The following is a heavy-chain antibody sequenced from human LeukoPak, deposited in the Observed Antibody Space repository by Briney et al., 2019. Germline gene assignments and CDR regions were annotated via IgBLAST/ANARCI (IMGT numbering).Heavy chain of an antibody. CDR2: IIPILGIA. J-gene: IGHJ6*02. Sequence: SVKVSCKASGGTFSSYTISWVRQAPGQGLEWMGRIIPILGIANYAQKFQGRVTITADKSTSTAYMELSSLRSEDTAVYYCTYCSSTSCYSYYGMDVWGQETTVTVSS. V-gene: IGHV1-69*02. CDR1: GGTFSSYT. CDR3: TYCSSTSCYSYYGMDV. D-gene: IGHD2-2*01.